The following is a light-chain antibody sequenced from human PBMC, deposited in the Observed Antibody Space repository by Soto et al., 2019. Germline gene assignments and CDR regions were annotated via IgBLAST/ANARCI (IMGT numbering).Light chain of an antibody. CDR2: GAS. CDR1: QSVARSS. Sequence: EIVLTQSPGTLSLSPGERATLSCRASQSVARSSLTLYQQKPGQAPRVLFYGASNRATGIPDRFSGSGSGTDFTLTISRLEPEDFAVYYCQQYGSSPRTFGQGTKVEIK. V-gene: IGKV3-20*01. J-gene: IGKJ1*01. CDR3: QQYGSSPRT.